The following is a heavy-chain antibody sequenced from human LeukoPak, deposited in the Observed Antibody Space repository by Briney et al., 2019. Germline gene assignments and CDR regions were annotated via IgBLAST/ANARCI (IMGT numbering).Heavy chain of an antibody. CDR1: GFTFSSYA. Sequence: GSLRLSCAASGFTFSSYAMSWLRQPPGKGLEWLGEINHSGSTNYNPSLKSRVTISVDTSKNQFSLKLSSVTAADTAVYYCGGGGYSSGWYADYWGQGTLVTVSS. D-gene: IGHD6-19*01. CDR3: GGGGYSSGWYADY. J-gene: IGHJ4*02. V-gene: IGHV4-34*08. CDR2: INHSGST.